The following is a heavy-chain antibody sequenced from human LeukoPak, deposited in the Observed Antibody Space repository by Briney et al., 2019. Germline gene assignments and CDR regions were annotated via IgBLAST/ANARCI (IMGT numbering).Heavy chain of an antibody. CDR1: GGSFSGYY. CDR2: INHSGST. V-gene: IGHV4-34*01. J-gene: IGHJ3*02. CDR3: ATCSRAASTLVAFDI. Sequence: SETLSLTCAVYGGSFSGYYWSWIRQPPGKGLEWIGEINHSGSTNYNPSLKSRVTISVDTSKNQFSLKLSSVTAADTAVYYCATCSRAASTLVAFDIWGQGTMVTVSS. D-gene: IGHD6-13*01.